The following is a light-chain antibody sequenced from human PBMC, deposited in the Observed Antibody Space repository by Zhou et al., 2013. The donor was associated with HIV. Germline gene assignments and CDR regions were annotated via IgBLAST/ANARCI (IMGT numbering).Light chain of an antibody. CDR2: GAS. CDR3: QQRADWPLT. J-gene: IGKJ4*01. Sequence: EIVLTQSPGTLSLSPGARATISCRASQTLYTNNLAWYQQRSGHAPRLLIYGASSRATGIPDRFSGSGSGTDFTLTISRLEPEDFAVYYCQQRADWPLTFGGGTKVEIK. CDR1: QTLYTNN. V-gene: IGKV3D-20*02.